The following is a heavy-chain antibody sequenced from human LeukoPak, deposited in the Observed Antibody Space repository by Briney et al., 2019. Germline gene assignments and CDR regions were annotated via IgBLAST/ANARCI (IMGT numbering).Heavy chain of an antibody. D-gene: IGHD1-26*01. V-gene: IGHV3-21*01. Sequence: PGGSLRLSCAVSGFTFSSMNWVRQAPGKGLEWVSSISSSSSYIYYADSVKGRFTISRDNAKNSLYLQMNSLRAEDTAVYYCAKIVGAIPSAFDIWGQGTMVTVSS. J-gene: IGHJ3*02. CDR3: AKIVGAIPSAFDI. CDR2: ISSSSSYI. CDR1: GFTFSS.